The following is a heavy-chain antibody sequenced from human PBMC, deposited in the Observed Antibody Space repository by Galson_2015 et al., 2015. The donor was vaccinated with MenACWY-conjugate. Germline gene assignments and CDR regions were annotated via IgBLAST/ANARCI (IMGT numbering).Heavy chain of an antibody. CDR3: TREDNWAFHY. CDR2: IYWDGNT. CDR1: GFTVSSNF. D-gene: IGHD1-1*01. Sequence: SLRLSCAASGFTVSSNFMNWLRQAPGKGPEWVADIYWDGNTYYADSVRGRCTISRDNSKNTLYLQMNGLRVEDTAVYYCTREDNWAFHYWGRGTLVT. J-gene: IGHJ4*02. V-gene: IGHV3-53*01.